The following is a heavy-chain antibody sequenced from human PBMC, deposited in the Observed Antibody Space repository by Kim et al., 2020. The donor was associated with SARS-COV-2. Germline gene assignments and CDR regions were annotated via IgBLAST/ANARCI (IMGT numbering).Heavy chain of an antibody. Sequence: GGSLRLSCAASGFTFDDYAMHWVRQAPGKGLEWVSGISWNSGSIGYADSVKGRFTISRDNAKNSLYLQMNSLRAEDTALYYCAKATDVDGLFWPRLDYWSQGSLVTVPS. J-gene: IGHJ4*02. D-gene: IGHD3-9*01. CDR2: ISWNSGSI. CDR3: AKATDVDGLFWPRLDY. CDR1: GFTFDDYA. V-gene: IGHV3-9*01.